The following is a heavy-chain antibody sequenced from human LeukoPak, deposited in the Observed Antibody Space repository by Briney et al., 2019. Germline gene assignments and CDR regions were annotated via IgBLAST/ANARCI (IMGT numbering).Heavy chain of an antibody. CDR1: GYTFTTYY. Sequence: ASVKVSCKASGYTFTTYYVHWVRQAPGQGLEWMGIINPSGGSTIYAQKFRGRLTMTRDMSTSTVYMELSSLRSEDTAVYYCARGSRPVYNLLTGKRYFDYWGQGTLLTVSS. CDR2: INPSGGST. CDR3: ARGSRPVYNLLTGKRYFDY. J-gene: IGHJ4*02. D-gene: IGHD3-9*01. V-gene: IGHV1-46*01.